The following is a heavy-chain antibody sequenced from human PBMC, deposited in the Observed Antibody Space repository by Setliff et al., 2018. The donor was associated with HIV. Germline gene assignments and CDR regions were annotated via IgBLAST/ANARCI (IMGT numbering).Heavy chain of an antibody. J-gene: IGHJ4*02. CDR1: GGSISSGSYF. Sequence: SETLSLTCTVSGGSISSGSYFWSWIRQPAGKGLEWIGHIYTSGSTNYNLSLKSRVTISVDTSKNQFSLKLSSVTAADTAVYYCARDRYSYGRSYFDYWGQGTLVTVSS. V-gene: IGHV4-61*09. CDR3: ARDRYSYGRSYFDY. D-gene: IGHD5-18*01. CDR2: IYTSGST.